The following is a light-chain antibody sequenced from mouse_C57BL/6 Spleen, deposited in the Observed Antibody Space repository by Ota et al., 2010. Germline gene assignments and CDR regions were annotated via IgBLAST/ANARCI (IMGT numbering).Light chain of an antibody. CDR3: HQWNDYPT. V-gene: IGKV4-80*01. J-gene: IGKJ4*01. Sequence: QIVLTHVSSNHVCISRGGDHLTCSASSSVSYMHWYQQKSGTSPKLWIYSTSNLASGVPARFSGSGSGTSYSLTISSVEAEDAADYYCHQWNDYPTFGSGDKVGNKT. CDR2: STS. CDR1: SSVSY.